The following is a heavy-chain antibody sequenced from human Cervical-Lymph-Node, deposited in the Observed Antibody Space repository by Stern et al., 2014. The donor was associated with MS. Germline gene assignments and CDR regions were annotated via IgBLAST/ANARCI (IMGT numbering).Heavy chain of an antibody. CDR3: AKPAAARYFDY. CDR1: GFTFGSHA. V-gene: IGHV3-30-3*02. J-gene: IGHJ4*02. D-gene: IGHD6-25*01. CDR2: ISYDGSSQ. Sequence: VQLGESGGGVVQPGRSLRLSCAASGFTFGSHAMHWVRQAPGKGLNWVAIISYDGSSQHYSDSVKGRFTNPRDNSNNPLFLQMDSLRAEDTAMYYCAKPAAARYFDYWGQGTQVTVSS.